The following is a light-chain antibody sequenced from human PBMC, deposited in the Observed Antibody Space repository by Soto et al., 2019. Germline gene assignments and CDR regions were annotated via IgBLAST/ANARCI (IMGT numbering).Light chain of an antibody. CDR1: QSVSSSY. V-gene: IGKV3-20*01. CDR2: GAS. CDR3: XXYDSSLGLT. J-gene: IGKJ4*01. Sequence: EIVLTQSPGTLSLSPGERATLSCRASQSVSSSYLAWYQQKPGQAPRLLIYGASSRATGIPDRFSGSGSGTDFTLTISRLEPEDFXXXXXXXYDSSLGLTFGGGTKVEIK.